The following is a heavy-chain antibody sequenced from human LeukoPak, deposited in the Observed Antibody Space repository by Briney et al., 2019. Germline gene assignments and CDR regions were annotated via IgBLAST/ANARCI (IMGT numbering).Heavy chain of an antibody. CDR2: ISYVGSNK. V-gene: IGHV3-30*04. CDR1: GFTFSSYA. D-gene: IGHD6-13*01. J-gene: IGHJ4*02. Sequence: PGRSLRLSCAASGFTFSSYAMHGAPQAPGKGLEWVAVISYVGSNKYYADSVKGRFTISRDNSKNTLYLQMNSLRAEDTAAYYCARQDTSSWNPYSDYLGQGTLVTVSS. CDR3: ARQDTSSWNPYSDY.